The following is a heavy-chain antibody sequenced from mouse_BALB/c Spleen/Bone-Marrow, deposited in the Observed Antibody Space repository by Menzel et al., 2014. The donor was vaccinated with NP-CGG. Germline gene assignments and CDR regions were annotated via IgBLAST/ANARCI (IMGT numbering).Heavy chain of an antibody. D-gene: IGHD1-2*01. CDR2: VNPNNGGT. Sequence: EVQLQESGPDLVKPGASVKISCKASGYSFTGYYMHWVKQSLGKSLEWIGRVNPNNGGTSFNQKFKGKAIFTVDKSSSAAYMELRSLTSEDSAVYYCHYYGYGGAMDYWGQGTSVPSPQ. V-gene: IGHV1-26*01. CDR1: GYSFTGYY. J-gene: IGHJ4*01. CDR3: HYYGYGGAMDY.